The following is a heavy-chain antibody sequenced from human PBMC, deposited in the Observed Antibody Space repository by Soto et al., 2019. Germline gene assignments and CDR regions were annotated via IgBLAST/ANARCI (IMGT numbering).Heavy chain of an antibody. J-gene: IGHJ3*01. D-gene: IGHD3-3*01. CDR3: KLQLRFTSDSFDV. Sequence: VQLVQSGGGLVQPGGSLRLSCEASGFIVRANYMSWVRQAPGKGLEWVSSIYRDGSTVYSDSVKDRFTISRDSSTNTLNLDINSLRHEDTAFYLCKLQLRFTSDSFDVWGQGTMVTVSS. V-gene: IGHV3-66*01. CDR2: IYRDGST. CDR1: GFIVRANY.